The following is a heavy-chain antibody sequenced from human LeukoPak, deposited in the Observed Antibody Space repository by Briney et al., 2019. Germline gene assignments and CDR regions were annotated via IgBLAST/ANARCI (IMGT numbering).Heavy chain of an antibody. D-gene: IGHD6-19*01. Sequence: GGSLRLSCEASGFTFSSYAMSWVRQAPGKGLEWVSAIGGSDGSTYYADSVKGRFSISRDNSKNTLYLQMDSLRAEDTAVYYCAKMSVAGTNFDYWGQGTLVTVSS. CDR1: GFTFSSYA. J-gene: IGHJ4*02. CDR2: IGGSDGST. V-gene: IGHV3-23*01. CDR3: AKMSVAGTNFDY.